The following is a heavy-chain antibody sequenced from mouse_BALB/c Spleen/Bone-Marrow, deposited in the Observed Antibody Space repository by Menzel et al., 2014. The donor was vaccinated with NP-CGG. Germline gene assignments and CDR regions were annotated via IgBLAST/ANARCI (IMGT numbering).Heavy chain of an antibody. CDR3: ASPIYYGNYEGFAY. D-gene: IGHD2-1*01. J-gene: IGHJ3*01. CDR1: GYTFTDYA. V-gene: IGHV1-67*01. Sequence: VKLQESGPELVRPGASVKISCKGSGYTFTDYAMHWVKQSHAKSLEWIGVISTYSGNTNYNQKFKGKATMTVDKSSSTAYMELARLTSEDSAIYYCASPIYYGNYEGFAYWGQGTLVTVSA. CDR2: ISTYSGNT.